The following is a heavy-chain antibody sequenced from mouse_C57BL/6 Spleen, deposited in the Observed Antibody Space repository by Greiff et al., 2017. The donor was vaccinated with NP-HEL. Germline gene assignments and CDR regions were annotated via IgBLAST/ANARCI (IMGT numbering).Heavy chain of an antibody. CDR3: AREGEITAVVATRRYAMDY. Sequence: QVQLQQPGAELVKPGASVKLSCKASGYTFTSYWMQWVKQRPGQGLEWIGEIDPSDSYTNYNQKFKGKATLTVDTSSSTAYMQLSSLTSEDSAVYYSAREGEITAVVATRRYAMDYWGQGTSVTVSS. CDR2: IDPSDSYT. J-gene: IGHJ4*01. V-gene: IGHV1-50*01. D-gene: IGHD1-1*01. CDR1: GYTFTSYW.